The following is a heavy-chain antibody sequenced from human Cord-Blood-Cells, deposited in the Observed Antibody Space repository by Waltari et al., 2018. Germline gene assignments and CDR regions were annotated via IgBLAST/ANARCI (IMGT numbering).Heavy chain of an antibody. CDR1: GYTLTELS. CDR2: VHPEDGET. Sequence: QVQLVQSGAEVKKPGASVKVSCKVSGYTLTELSMHWVRQAPGKGLEWMGGVHPEDGETIYAQKFQGRVTMTEDTSTDAAYMELSSLRSEDTAVYYCATSQNGEEAFDIWGQGTMVTVSS. J-gene: IGHJ3*02. D-gene: IGHD4-17*01. CDR3: ATSQNGEEAFDI. V-gene: IGHV1-24*01.